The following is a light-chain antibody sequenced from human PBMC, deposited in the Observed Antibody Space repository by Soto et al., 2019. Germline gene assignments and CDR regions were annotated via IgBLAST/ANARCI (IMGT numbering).Light chain of an antibody. J-gene: IGKJ2*01. Sequence: EIMMTQSPATLSASPGERATLSCRASQSVTTNLAWYQKKPGQPPRLLIYNAFTRATGIAARFSGSGSGTDFTLTISSLQSEDFAVYYCQQYNNWPPFTFGQGTKLEIK. V-gene: IGKV3-15*01. CDR3: QQYNNWPPFT. CDR2: NAF. CDR1: QSVTTN.